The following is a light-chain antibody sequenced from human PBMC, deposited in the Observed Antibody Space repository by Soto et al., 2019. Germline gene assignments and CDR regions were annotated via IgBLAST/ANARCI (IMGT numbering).Light chain of an antibody. Sequence: VVLTQFPGTLSFSPGERATLSCRASQTITGTYLAWYQQKPGQAPRLLIHGASTRATGIPDRFSGGGTGTDFNLNISRVEPEDFAMYYCKKYGRSKRWTFGLGTKV. CDR1: QTITGTY. CDR3: KKYGRSKRWT. CDR2: GAS. J-gene: IGKJ1*01. V-gene: IGKV3-20*01.